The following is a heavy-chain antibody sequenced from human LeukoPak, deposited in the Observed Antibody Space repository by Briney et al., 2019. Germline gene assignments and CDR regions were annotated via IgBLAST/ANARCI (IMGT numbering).Heavy chain of an antibody. V-gene: IGHV3-23*01. Sequence: PPGGSLRLSCVASGFTFSTYGMSWVRQAPGKGLEWVSTISGSGGSTYYADSVKGRFTISRDNSKNTLYLQMNSLRAEDTAVYYCAKDNVSIVVVIGTASDYWGQGTLVTVSS. D-gene: IGHD3-22*01. CDR3: AKDNVSIVVVIGTASDY. CDR1: GFTFSTYG. J-gene: IGHJ4*02. CDR2: ISGSGGST.